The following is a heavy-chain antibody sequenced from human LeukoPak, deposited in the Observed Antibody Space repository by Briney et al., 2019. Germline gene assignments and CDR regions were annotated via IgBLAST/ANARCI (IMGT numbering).Heavy chain of an antibody. CDR1: GGTFSSYA. V-gene: IGHV1-69*13. CDR2: IIPIFGTA. D-gene: IGHD3-3*01. J-gene: IGHJ6*02. Sequence: GASVKVSCKASGGTFSSYAISWVRQAPGQGLEWMGGIIPIFGTANYAQKFQGRVTITADESTSTAYMELSSLRSEDTAVYYCARPHSYYDFWSGPNYYYGMDVWGQGTTVTVSS. CDR3: ARPHSYYDFWSGPNYYYGMDV.